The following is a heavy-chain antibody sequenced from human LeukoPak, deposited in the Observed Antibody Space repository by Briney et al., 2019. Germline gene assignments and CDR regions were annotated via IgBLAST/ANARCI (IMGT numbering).Heavy chain of an antibody. V-gene: IGHV4-34*01. CDR2: INHSGYT. J-gene: IGHJ4*02. Sequence: SETLSLTCAVSGVSFNDYYWSWVRQTPGKGLEWIGEINHSGYTNDSPSLKSRVTISIDTSKKQFSLNLRSVTVSDTGIYYCTRMTTGHDYWGQGTLVTVSS. D-gene: IGHD4-17*01. CDR1: GVSFNDYY. CDR3: TRMTTGHDY.